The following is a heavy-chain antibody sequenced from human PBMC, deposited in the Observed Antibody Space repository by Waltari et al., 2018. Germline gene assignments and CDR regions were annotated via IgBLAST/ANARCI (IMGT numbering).Heavy chain of an antibody. V-gene: IGHV3-7*01. D-gene: IGHD5-12*01. CDR2: INQDGSEE. CDR1: RFTCRHYC. CDR3: ARTGARWLQFAAFDI. Sequence: EVLLVESGGGWVQTGGSRRLSCAASRFTCRHYCLTGVRQAPGKGLEWVANINQDGSEEYYVDSVKGRFTISRDNAKNSLYLEMKTLRAEDTAIYYCARTGARWLQFAAFDIWGQGTMVTVSS. J-gene: IGHJ3*02.